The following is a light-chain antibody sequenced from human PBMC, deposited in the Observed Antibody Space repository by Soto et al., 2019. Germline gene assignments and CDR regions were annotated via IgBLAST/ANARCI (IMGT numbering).Light chain of an antibody. J-gene: IGKJ1*01. V-gene: IGKV4-1*01. CDR3: HQYYSTPWT. CDR2: WAS. CDR1: QSVLYTSNNKNY. Sequence: DIVMTQSPDSLAVSLGERATINCKSSQSVLYTSNNKNYLAWYQVKPGQPPKLLIYWASTRESGVPDRISGSGSGTDFTLTISSLQAEDVAVYYCHQYYSTPWTFGQGTKVDIK.